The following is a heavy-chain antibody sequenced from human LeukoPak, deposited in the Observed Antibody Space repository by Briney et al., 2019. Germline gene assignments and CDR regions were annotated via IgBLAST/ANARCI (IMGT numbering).Heavy chain of an antibody. D-gene: IGHD2-2*03. V-gene: IGHV3-7*01. CDR2: IQEDGKKE. Sequence: PGGSLRLSCEASGFTFTKFWMSWVRQAPGKGLEWVANIQEDGKKENYVDSVRGRFTISRDDAKNSLYLQMNSLRAEDTAVYYCARDLDIVVVPAARVDAFDIWGQGTMVTVSS. CDR3: ARDLDIVVVPAARVDAFDI. CDR1: GFTFTKFW. J-gene: IGHJ3*02.